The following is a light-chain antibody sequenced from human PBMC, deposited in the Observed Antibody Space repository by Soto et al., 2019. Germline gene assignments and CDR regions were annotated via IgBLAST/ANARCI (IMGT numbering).Light chain of an antibody. V-gene: IGKV4-1*01. Sequence: DVVMTQSPDSLAVSLGERASINCKSSQSVLSSSDNKNYLAWFQQKPGQPPKLLIYWASTRNSGVPDRFSGSGSGTDFTLTISSLQAEDVAVYYCQHYYSAPLTFGGWTKVEI. CDR1: QSVLSSSDNKNY. CDR3: QHYYSAPLT. CDR2: WAS. J-gene: IGKJ4*01.